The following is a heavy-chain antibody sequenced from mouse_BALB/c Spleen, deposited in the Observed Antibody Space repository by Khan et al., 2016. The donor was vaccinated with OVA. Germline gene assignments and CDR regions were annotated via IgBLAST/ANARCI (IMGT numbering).Heavy chain of an antibody. J-gene: IGHJ4*01. D-gene: IGHD1-1*01. CDR1: GFSLTTYC. Sequence: VQLKQSGPGLVAPSQSLSLTCSISGFSLTTYCVNWVRQPPGKGLLWLGVIWGDGSKNYHSTLKSRLIISKDNSKRQVFLTLNSLQTDNTATYYCTKFTPDYCSMDYWGQGTSVTVSS. CDR3: TKFTPDYCSMDY. CDR2: IWGDGSK. V-gene: IGHV2-3*01.